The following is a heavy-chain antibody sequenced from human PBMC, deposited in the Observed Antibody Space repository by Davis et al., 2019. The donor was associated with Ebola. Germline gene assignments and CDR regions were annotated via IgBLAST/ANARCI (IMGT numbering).Heavy chain of an antibody. J-gene: IGHJ4*02. CDR2: INAGNGNT. CDR1: GYTFTSYG. CDR3: ARKGSRFDY. D-gene: IGHD1-26*01. V-gene: IGHV1-18*04. Sequence: ASVKVSCKASGYTFTSYGISWVRQAPGQGLEWMGWINAGNGNTKYSQKFQGRVTITRDTSASTAYMELTTLRSEDTAVYYCARKGSRFDYWGQGTLVTVSS.